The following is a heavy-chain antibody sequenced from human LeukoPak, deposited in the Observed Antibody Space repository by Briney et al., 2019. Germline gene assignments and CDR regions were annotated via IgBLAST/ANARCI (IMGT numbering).Heavy chain of an antibody. CDR3: AKDGAAAGTGDFDY. D-gene: IGHD6-13*01. J-gene: IGHJ4*02. CDR2: ISYDGSDK. CDR1: GFTFSSYG. V-gene: IGHV3-30*18. Sequence: GGSLRLSCAASGFTFSSYGMHWVRQAPGKGLEWVAVISYDGSDKYYADSVKGRFTISRDNSKNTLYLQMNSLRAAETAVYYCAKDGAAAGTGDFDYRGQGTLVTVSS.